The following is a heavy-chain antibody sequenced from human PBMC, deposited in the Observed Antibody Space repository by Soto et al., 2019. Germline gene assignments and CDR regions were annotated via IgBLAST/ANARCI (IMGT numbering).Heavy chain of an antibody. CDR3: AQHDNWFDP. CDR2: IYWDDNK. V-gene: IGHV2-5*02. Sequence: GSGPTLVNPTQTLTLTCTFSGFSLSTSGVGVGWIRQPPGEALEWLALIYWDDNKRYSPSLKSRLTITKDTSNNQVVLIMTNMDPVDTGTYYCAQHDNWFDPWGQGTLVTVS. J-gene: IGHJ5*02. CDR1: GFSLSTSGVG.